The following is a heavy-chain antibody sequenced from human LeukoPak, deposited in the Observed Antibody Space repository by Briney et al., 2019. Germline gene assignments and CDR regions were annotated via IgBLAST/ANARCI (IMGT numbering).Heavy chain of an antibody. Sequence: SETLSLTCAVYGGSFSGYYWSWIRQPPGKGLEWIGKINHSGSTNYNPSLKSRVTISVDTSKNQFSLKLSSVTAADTAVYYCARGSASNGGSGLRWFAPWGQGTLVTVSS. CDR3: ARGSASNGGSGLRWFAP. CDR1: GGSFSGYY. V-gene: IGHV4-34*01. D-gene: IGHD2-8*01. CDR2: INHSGST. J-gene: IGHJ5*02.